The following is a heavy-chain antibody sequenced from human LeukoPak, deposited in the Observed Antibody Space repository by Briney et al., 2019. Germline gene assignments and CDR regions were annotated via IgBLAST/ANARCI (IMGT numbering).Heavy chain of an antibody. CDR1: GYSFTSYC. CDR2: IYPGDCDT. CDR3: ATRAYGGTSVNY. Sequence: GEALKISCKGSGYSFTSYCIGWVRRLPGEGLEWMVIIYPGDCDTRYSRSFEGQVTISADKSISTAYLQWSSLTASDTAMYYCATRAYGGTSVNYWGQGTLVTVSS. D-gene: IGHD4-23*01. V-gene: IGHV5-51*01. J-gene: IGHJ4*02.